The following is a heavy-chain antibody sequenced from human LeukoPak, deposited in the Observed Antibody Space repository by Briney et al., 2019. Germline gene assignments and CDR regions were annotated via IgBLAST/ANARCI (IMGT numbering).Heavy chain of an antibody. V-gene: IGHV4-38-2*01. CDR3: AKVAVGVTKSFDY. CDR1: SYSISGGYY. J-gene: IGHJ4*02. CDR2: IYHSGIT. D-gene: IGHD1-26*01. Sequence: SETLSLTCAVSSYSISGGYYWGWIRQPPGKGLEWIGSIYHSGITYYNPSLKSRVTISVDTSKNQFSLKLRSVTAADTAVYYCAKVAVGVTKSFDYWGQGTLVTVSS.